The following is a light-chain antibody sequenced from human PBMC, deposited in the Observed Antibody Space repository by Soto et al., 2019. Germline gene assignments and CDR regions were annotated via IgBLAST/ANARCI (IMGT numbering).Light chain of an antibody. Sequence: QSVLTQPPSASGSPGQSVTISCTGTSNDVGGYNFVSWYQQHPGKAPKLMIYEVTKRPSGVPDRFSGSKSGSTASLTVSGLQAEDEADYYCSSFAGGNNLLFGGGTKVTVL. CDR2: EVT. CDR3: SSFAGGNNLL. J-gene: IGLJ2*01. V-gene: IGLV2-8*01. CDR1: SNDVGGYNF.